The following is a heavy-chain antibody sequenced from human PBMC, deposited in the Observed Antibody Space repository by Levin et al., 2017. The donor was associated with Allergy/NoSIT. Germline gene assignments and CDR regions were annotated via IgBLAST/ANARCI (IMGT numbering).Heavy chain of an antibody. CDR3: AREPQPVVVPAAMVSRRGIAAAGQAIDY. CDR1: GFTFSDYY. V-gene: IGHV3-11*01. CDR2: ISSSGSTI. J-gene: IGHJ4*02. Sequence: GGSLRLSCAASGFTFSDYYMSWIRQAPGKGLEWVSYISSSGSTIYYADSVKGRFTISRDNAKNSLYLQMNSLRAEDTAVYYCAREPQPVVVPAAMVSRRGIAAAGQAIDYWGQGTLVTVSS. D-gene: IGHD2-2*01.